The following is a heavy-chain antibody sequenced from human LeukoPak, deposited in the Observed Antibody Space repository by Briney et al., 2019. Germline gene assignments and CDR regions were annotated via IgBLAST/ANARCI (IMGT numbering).Heavy chain of an antibody. D-gene: IGHD2-21*02. CDR3: AKDIWGRSQCGGDCSPFDY. Sequence: GGSLRLSCAASGFTFSTYAMSWVRQAPGKGLEWVSAITSGGSTFYADSVRGRFAISRDNSKNTLYLQMDSLRAEDTAVYYCAKDIWGRSQCGGDCSPFDYWGQGILVTVSS. V-gene: IGHV3-23*01. CDR2: ITSGGST. J-gene: IGHJ4*02. CDR1: GFTFSTYA.